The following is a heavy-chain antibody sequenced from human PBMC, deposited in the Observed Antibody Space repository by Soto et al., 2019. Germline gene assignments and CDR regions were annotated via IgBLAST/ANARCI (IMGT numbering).Heavy chain of an antibody. Sequence: GSLRLSCSASVFTFTNYEMNWVRQAPGKGLEWISYISSSGKTISYADSVKGRFTISRDNAKNSLYLQMNSLRAEDTAVYYCARDPEKYSGSDLGIDYWCQGTLVTVSS. J-gene: IGHJ4*02. CDR3: ARDPEKYSGSDLGIDY. V-gene: IGHV3-48*03. CDR2: ISSSGKTI. D-gene: IGHD5-12*01. CDR1: VFTFTNYE.